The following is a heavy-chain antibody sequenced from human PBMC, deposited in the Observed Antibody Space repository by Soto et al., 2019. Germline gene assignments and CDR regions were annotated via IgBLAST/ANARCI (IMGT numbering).Heavy chain of an antibody. CDR1: SGSISSSNW. CDR3: ARDPMITFGGVIASLDY. Sequence: SETLSLTCAVSSGSISSSNWWSWVRQPPGKGLEWIGEIYHSGSTNYNPSLKSRVTISVDKSKNQFSLKLSSVTAADTAVYYCARDPMITFGGVIASLDYWGQGTLVTVS. D-gene: IGHD3-16*02. CDR2: IYHSGST. J-gene: IGHJ4*02. V-gene: IGHV4-4*02.